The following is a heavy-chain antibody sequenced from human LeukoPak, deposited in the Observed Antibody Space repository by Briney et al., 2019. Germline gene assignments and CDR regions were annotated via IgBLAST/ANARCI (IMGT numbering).Heavy chain of an antibody. CDR1: GFTVNDYY. J-gene: IGHJ4*02. CDR3: ARLYCSGGSCSDPGGY. D-gene: IGHD2-15*01. Sequence: GGSLRLSCVASGFTVNDYYMSWIRQAPGKGLEWVSYIDSGSSYRNYADSVKGRFTISRDNAKNALYLQMNSLRADDTAVYYCARLYCSGGSCSDPGGYWGQGTLVTVSS. CDR2: IDSGSSYR. V-gene: IGHV3-11*03.